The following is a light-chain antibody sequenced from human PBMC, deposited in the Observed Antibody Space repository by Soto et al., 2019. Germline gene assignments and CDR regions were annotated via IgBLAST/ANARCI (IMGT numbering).Light chain of an antibody. V-gene: IGKV2-30*02. CDR3: MQGTHWPLT. Sequence: DVVMTQSPLSLPVTLGQPASISCRSSQGLKHSDGNTYLHWFQQRPGQSPRRLINNVSNRDSGVTDRYSGSGSGTDFTLKISRVEAEDVGLFYCMQGTHWPLTFGQGTKVEIK. J-gene: IGKJ1*01. CDR2: NVS. CDR1: QGLKHSDGNTY.